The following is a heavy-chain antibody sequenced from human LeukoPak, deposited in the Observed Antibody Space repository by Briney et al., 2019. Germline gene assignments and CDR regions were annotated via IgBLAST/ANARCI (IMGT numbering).Heavy chain of an antibody. CDR2: IYHSGST. CDR3: ARVRGDYSNYWRDDAFDI. CDR1: GYSISSGYY. D-gene: IGHD4-11*01. V-gene: IGHV4-38-2*02. Sequence: KTSETLSLTCTVSGYSISSGYYWGWIRQPQGKGLEWIGSIYHSGSTYYNPSLKSRVTISVDTSKNQFSLKLSSVTAADTAVYYCARVRGDYSNYWRDDAFDIWGQGTMVTVSS. J-gene: IGHJ3*02.